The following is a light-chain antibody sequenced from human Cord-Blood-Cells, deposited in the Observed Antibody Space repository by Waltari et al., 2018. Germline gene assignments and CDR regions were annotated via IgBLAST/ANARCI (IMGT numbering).Light chain of an antibody. CDR2: AAS. V-gene: IGKV1-9*01. J-gene: IGKJ3*01. CDR3: QQLNSYPFT. CDR1: QGTSSY. Sequence: DIQSTQSPSFLSASVGDRVTLTCRASQGTSSYLAWYQQKPEKAPQLLIYAASTLQSVVPSRVSGRGSVTEFTLTISRLQPLDFATHNCQQLNSYPFTFGPGTKVDIK.